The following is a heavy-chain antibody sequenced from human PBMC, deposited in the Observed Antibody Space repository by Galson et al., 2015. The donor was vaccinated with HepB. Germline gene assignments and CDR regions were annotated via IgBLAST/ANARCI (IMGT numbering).Heavy chain of an antibody. V-gene: IGHV1-58*01. J-gene: IGHJ3*02. CDR1: GFTFSSSA. D-gene: IGHD2-21*01. CDR3: AADRYCGGNCYSSDAFGI. Sequence: SVKVSCKASGFTFSSSAVQWVRQTRGQRLEWIGWIVVGSGDTNSAQKFQERVTITRDMSTSTAYMELSSLRSEDTAVYYCAADRYCGGNCYSSDAFGIWGQGTMVTVSS. CDR2: IVVGSGDT.